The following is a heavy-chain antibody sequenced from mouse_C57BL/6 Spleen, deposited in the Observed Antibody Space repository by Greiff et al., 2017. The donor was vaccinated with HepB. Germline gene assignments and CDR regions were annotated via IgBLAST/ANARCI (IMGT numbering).Heavy chain of an antibody. Sequence: QVQLQQSDAELVKPGASVKISCKVSGYTFTDHTIHWMKQRPEQGLEWIGYIYPRDGSTKYNEKFKGKATLTADKSSSTAYMQLNSLTSEDSAVYFCATEVYYYGSSLYAMDYWGQGTSVTVSS. J-gene: IGHJ4*01. CDR2: IYPRDGST. CDR3: ATEVYYYGSSLYAMDY. D-gene: IGHD1-1*01. CDR1: GYTFTDHT. V-gene: IGHV1-78*01.